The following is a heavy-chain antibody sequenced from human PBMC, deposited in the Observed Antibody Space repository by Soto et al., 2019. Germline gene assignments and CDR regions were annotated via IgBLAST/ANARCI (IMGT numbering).Heavy chain of an antibody. CDR2: IYSGGST. D-gene: IGHD6-19*01. V-gene: IGHV3-66*01. CDR3: ARVGVAVAGTVTGAFDI. J-gene: IGHJ3*02. CDR1: GFTVSSNY. Sequence: EVQLVESGGGLVQPGGSLRLSCAASGFTVSSNYMSCVRQAPGKWLEWVSVIYSGGSTYYADSVKGRFTISRDNSKNTLYLQMNRLRAEDTAVYYCARVGVAVAGTVTGAFDIWGQGTMVTVSS.